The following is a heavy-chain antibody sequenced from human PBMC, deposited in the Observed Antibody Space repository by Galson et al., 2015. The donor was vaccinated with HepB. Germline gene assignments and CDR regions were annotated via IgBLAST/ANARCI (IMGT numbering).Heavy chain of an antibody. CDR1: GFSVSDHW. J-gene: IGHJ6*03. CDR2: SNRDGSSS. V-gene: IGHV3-74*01. Sequence: SLRLSCAASGFSVSDHWMHWVRQAPGKGLVWVSRSNRDGSSSSYADSVRGRFTISRDHARNTLYLHTSSLRVEDTAVYYCARDGDYYYMDVWGKGTTVTVSS. D-gene: IGHD3-3*01. CDR3: ARDGDYYYMDV.